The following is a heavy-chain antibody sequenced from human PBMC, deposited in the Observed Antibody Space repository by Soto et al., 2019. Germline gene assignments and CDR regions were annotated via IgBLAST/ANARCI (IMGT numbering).Heavy chain of an antibody. J-gene: IGHJ4*02. Sequence: QVQLVESGGGVVQPGRSLRLSCAASGFTFSSYGMHWVRQAPGKGLEWVAVISYDGSNKYYADSVKGRFTISRDNSKNTLYLQMNSLRAEDTAVYYCAKDDEMATTAFDYWGQGTLVTVSS. CDR2: ISYDGSNK. V-gene: IGHV3-30*18. CDR1: GFTFSSYG. D-gene: IGHD5-12*01. CDR3: AKDDEMATTAFDY.